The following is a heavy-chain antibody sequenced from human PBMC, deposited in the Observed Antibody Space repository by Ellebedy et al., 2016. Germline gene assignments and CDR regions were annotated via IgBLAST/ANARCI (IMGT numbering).Heavy chain of an antibody. CDR3: TRGFSIAVAGNWFDP. J-gene: IGHJ5*02. Sequence: ASVKVSCKASGYTFTSYYMHWVRQAPGQGLEWMGWINPNNGGRKYAQQFQGRVTLTRDTSISAAYMELSRLKSDDTAMYYCTRGFSIAVAGNWFDPWGQGTLVTVSS. CDR1: GYTFTSYY. D-gene: IGHD6-19*01. CDR2: INPNNGGR. V-gene: IGHV1-2*02.